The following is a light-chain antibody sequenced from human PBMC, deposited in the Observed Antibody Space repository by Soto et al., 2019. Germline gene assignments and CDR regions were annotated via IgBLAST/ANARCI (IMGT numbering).Light chain of an antibody. Sequence: QSALAQTASVSGSPGQSITISCTGTSSDVGGYNYVSWYQQHPGKAPRVLIYDVSNRPSGVSNRFSGSKSGNTASLTISGLQAEDEADYYCSSYSISNTPYVFGSGTKLTVL. J-gene: IGLJ1*01. CDR2: DVS. CDR1: SSDVGGYNY. V-gene: IGLV2-14*03. CDR3: SSYSISNTPYV.